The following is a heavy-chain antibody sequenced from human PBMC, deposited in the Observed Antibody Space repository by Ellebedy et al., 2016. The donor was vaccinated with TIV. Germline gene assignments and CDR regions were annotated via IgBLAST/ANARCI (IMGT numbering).Heavy chain of an antibody. Sequence: GGSLRLXXAASGFTFSSYGMHWVRQAPGKGLEWVAVISYDGSNKYYADSVKGRFTISRDNSKNTLYLQMNSLRAEDTAVYYCAKDSYDSSGYFDYWGQGTLVTVSS. CDR1: GFTFSSYG. CDR2: ISYDGSNK. J-gene: IGHJ4*02. CDR3: AKDSYDSSGYFDY. D-gene: IGHD3-22*01. V-gene: IGHV3-30*18.